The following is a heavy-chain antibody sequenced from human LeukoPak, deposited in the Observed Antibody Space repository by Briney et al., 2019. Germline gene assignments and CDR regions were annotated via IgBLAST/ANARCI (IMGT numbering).Heavy chain of an antibody. D-gene: IGHD3-3*01. CDR3: ARGHYDFWSGYYDY. Sequence: GASVKVSCKASGYTFTSYGISWVRQAPGQGLEWMGWISAYNGNTNYAQKLQGRVTMTTHTSTSTAYMELRSLRSDDTAVYYCARGHYDFWSGYYDYWGQGTLVTVSS. J-gene: IGHJ4*02. CDR2: ISAYNGNT. CDR1: GYTFTSYG. V-gene: IGHV1-18*01.